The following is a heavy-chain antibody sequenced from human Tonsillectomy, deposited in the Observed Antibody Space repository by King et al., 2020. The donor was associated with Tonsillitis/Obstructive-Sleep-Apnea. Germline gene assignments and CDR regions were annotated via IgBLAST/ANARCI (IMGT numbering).Heavy chain of an antibody. CDR3: ARGAYGSGSYRYSSWFDP. D-gene: IGHD3-10*01. Sequence: VTLKESGPVLVKPTETLTLTCTVSGFSLSNARMGVSWIRQPPGKALEWLAHIFSNDEKSYNTSLKSRLTISKDTSKSQVVLTMTNMDPVDTATYYCARGAYGSGSYRYSSWFDPWGQGTLVTVSS. V-gene: IGHV2-26*01. CDR1: GFSLSNARMG. CDR2: IFSNDEK. J-gene: IGHJ5*02.